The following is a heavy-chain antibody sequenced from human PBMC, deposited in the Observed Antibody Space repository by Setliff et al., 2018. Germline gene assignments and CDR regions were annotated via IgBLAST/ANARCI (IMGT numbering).Heavy chain of an antibody. Sequence: GGSLRLSCAASGLIFSTYWMSWVRQAPGKGLEWVANIKQDGSDKYYVDSVKGRFTISRDNAKNSLYLQMNSLRAEDTAVYYCARLRKDYGDYYYFDYWGQGTLVTVSS. J-gene: IGHJ4*02. CDR3: ARLRKDYGDYYYFDY. D-gene: IGHD4-17*01. V-gene: IGHV3-7*01. CDR1: GLIFSTYW. CDR2: IKQDGSDK.